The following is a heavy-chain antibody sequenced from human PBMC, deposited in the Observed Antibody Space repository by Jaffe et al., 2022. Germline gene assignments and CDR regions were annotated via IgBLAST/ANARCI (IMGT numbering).Heavy chain of an antibody. D-gene: IGHD1-26*01. CDR1: GFTFRSYG. CDR3: AKDLVGATFYFDF. Sequence: QVKLVESGGGVVQPGGSLRLSCAASGFTFRSYGMHWVRQAPGKGLEWVAFIRYDGGNHYYSDSVKGRFTMSRDNSRNTLSLQMSSLRAEDTAVYYCAKDLVGATFYFDFWGQGMLVTVSS. V-gene: IGHV3-30*02. CDR2: IRYDGGNH. J-gene: IGHJ4*02.